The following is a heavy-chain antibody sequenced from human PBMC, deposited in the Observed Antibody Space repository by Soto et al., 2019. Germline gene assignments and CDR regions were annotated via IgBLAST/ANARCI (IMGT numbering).Heavy chain of an antibody. D-gene: IGHD3-16*01. V-gene: IGHV1-69*13. J-gene: IGHJ6*04. Sequence: SVKVSCKASGGTFSSYAISWVRQAPGQGLEWMGGIIPIFGTANYAQKFQGRVTITADESTSTAYMELSSLRSEDTAVYYCGRSHYERRGRGYYYSGMDVWVKGTTVTVPP. CDR2: IIPIFGTA. CDR1: GGTFSSYA. CDR3: GRSHYERRGRGYYYSGMDV.